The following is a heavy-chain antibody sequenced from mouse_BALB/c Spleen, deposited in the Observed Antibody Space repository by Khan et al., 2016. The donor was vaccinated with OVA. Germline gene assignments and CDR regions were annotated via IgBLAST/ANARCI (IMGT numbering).Heavy chain of an antibody. Sequence: EVQLQESGPSLVKPSQTLSLTCSVTGDSITSGYWSWIRKFPGNKLEYMGYMIYRGNTYYNPSLKSRISITLHTAKNQYYLQLNSVTTKDTATYYCARSTYRYAFAYWGQGTLVTVSA. J-gene: IGHJ3*01. V-gene: IGHV3-8*02. CDR2: MIYRGNT. D-gene: IGHD2-14*01. CDR1: GDSITSGY. CDR3: ARSTYRYAFAY.